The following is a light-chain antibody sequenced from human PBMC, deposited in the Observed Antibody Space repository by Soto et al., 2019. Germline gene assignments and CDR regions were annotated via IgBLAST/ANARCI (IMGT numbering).Light chain of an antibody. CDR1: QSISSR. J-gene: IGKJ1*01. V-gene: IGKV1-5*03. Sequence: DIQMTQSPSTLSASVGDRVTITCRASQSISSRLAWYQQKPGKAPKLLIYKASSLESGVPSRFSGSGSGTEFTLTLSRLQPDDSATYYCQQYNSYWTFGQGTKVEIK. CDR3: QQYNSYWT. CDR2: KAS.